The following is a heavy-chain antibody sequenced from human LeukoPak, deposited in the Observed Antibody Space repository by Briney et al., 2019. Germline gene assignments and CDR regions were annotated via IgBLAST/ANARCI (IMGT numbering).Heavy chain of an antibody. CDR1: GFTFSSSW. CDR2: INPDGTTT. Sequence: GGSLRLSCAASGFTFSSSWMHWVRQAPGKGLVWVSRINPDGTTTAYADSVKGRFTISRDNAQNALYLQMNSLRAEDTAVYYCARARLNPTHYYYYYYMDVWGKGTTVTVSS. V-gene: IGHV3-74*01. CDR3: ARARLNPTHYYYYYYMDV. D-gene: IGHD5-12*01. J-gene: IGHJ6*03.